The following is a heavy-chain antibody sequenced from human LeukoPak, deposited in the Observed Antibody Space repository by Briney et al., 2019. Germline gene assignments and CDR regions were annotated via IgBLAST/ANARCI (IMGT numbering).Heavy chain of an antibody. CDR2: IYYSGST. CDR1: GGSISSYY. Sequence: SETLSLTCTVSGGSISSYYWSWIRQPPGKGLEWIGYIYYSGSTNYNPSLKSRVTISVDTSKNQFPLKLSSVTAADTAVYYCAREVTMGFDPWGQGTLVTVSS. J-gene: IGHJ5*02. D-gene: IGHD4/OR15-4a*01. V-gene: IGHV4-59*01. CDR3: AREVTMGFDP.